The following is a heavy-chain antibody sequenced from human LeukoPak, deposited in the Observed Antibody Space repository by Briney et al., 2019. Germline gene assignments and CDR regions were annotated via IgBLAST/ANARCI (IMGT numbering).Heavy chain of an antibody. Sequence: SETLSLTCTVSGYSISNGYYWDWIRQPPGKGLEWIGEINHSGSTNYNPSLKSRVTISVDTSKNQFSLKLSSVTAADTAVYYCARGGYCSGGSCYQHYYYYYYMDVWGKGTTVTVSS. J-gene: IGHJ6*03. CDR2: INHSGST. V-gene: IGHV4-38-2*02. CDR3: ARGGYCSGGSCYQHYYYYYYMDV. D-gene: IGHD2-15*01. CDR1: GYSISNGYY.